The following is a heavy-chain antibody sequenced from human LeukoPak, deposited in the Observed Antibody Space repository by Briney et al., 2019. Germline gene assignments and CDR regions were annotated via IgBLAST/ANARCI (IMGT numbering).Heavy chain of an antibody. CDR3: TTLDD. V-gene: IGHV3-15*01. CDR1: GFTFSNAW. CDR2: IKSKIGGGTT. Sequence: PGGSLRLSCEASGFTFSNAWMGWVRQAPGKGLEWLGRIKSKIGGGTTDYAVPVKGRFTISRDDSKNTLYLQMNSLKTEDTAVYYCTTLDDWGQGTLVTVSS. J-gene: IGHJ4*02.